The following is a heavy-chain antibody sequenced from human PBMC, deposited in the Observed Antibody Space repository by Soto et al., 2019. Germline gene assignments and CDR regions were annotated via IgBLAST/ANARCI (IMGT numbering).Heavy chain of an antibody. CDR2: ISGSGGST. V-gene: IGHV3-23*01. J-gene: IGHJ4*02. D-gene: IGHD3-22*01. Sequence: GGSLSLSCAASGFAFSSYAMSWVRQAPGKGLEWVSAISGSGGSTYYADSVKGRFTISRDNSKNTLYLQMNSLRAEDTAVYYCAKASSDSSGYRYYFDYWGQGTLVTV. CDR3: AKASSDSSGYRYYFDY. CDR1: GFAFSSYA.